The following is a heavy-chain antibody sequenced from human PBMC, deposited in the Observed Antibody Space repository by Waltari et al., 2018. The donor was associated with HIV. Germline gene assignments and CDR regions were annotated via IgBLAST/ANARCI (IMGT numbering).Heavy chain of an antibody. J-gene: IGHJ6*02. CDR3: ARHCLQKGWLPQLKYYYGMDV. CDR2: LFHGGST. CDR1: GGSISSSGYE. D-gene: IGHD1-1*01. Sequence: QQQLQESGPGLVKPSETLSLTCTVSGGSISSSGYEWSWLRPSPGKVLEWIGSLFHGGSTYYSPSLRSRATISGDMSANRFSLKLTSVTATDTAVYFCARHCLQKGWLPQLKYYYGMDVWGQGTTVIVSS. V-gene: IGHV4-39*01.